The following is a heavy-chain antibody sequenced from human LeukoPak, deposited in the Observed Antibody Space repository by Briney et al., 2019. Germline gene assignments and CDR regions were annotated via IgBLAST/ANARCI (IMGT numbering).Heavy chain of an antibody. CDR1: GGTFSSYA. Sequence: ASVKVSCKASGGTFSSYAISWVRQAPGQGLEWMGRIIPILGIANYAQKFQGRVTMTRDTSTSTVYMELSSLRSEDTAVYYCARGGGNYDILTGLFDYWGQGTLVTVSS. V-gene: IGHV1-69*04. CDR2: IIPILGIA. CDR3: ARGGGNYDILTGLFDY. J-gene: IGHJ4*02. D-gene: IGHD3-9*01.